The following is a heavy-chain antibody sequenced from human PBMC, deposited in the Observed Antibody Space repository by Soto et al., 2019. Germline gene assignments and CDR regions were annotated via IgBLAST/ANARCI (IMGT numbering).Heavy chain of an antibody. CDR3: AADSGIVGATGAFDI. CDR1: RYTFTRYY. D-gene: IGHD1-26*01. Sequence: VKFSCKASRYTFTRYYMHWVRQAPGQGLEWMGIINPSGGSTSYAQKFQGRVTMTRDTSTSTAYMELSSLRSEDTAVYYCAADSGIVGATGAFDIWGQGTMVTVSS. V-gene: IGHV1-46*01. CDR2: INPSGGST. J-gene: IGHJ3*02.